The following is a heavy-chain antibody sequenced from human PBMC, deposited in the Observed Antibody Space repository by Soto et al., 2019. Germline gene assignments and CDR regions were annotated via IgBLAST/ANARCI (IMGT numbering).Heavy chain of an antibody. J-gene: IGHJ4*02. V-gene: IGHV3-23*01. Sequence: EVQLLESGGGLVQPGESLRLSCAGSGFTFNNYAMTWVRQAPGKGPEWVSAISGGGDTTYYADSVKGRFTIPRDNSKNTLYRQMNSLRAEDTAVYYCAKHGPQYSSSLTHYWGQGTLVTVSS. CDR2: ISGGGDTT. D-gene: IGHD6-13*01. CDR1: GFTFNNYA. CDR3: AKHGPQYSSSLTHY.